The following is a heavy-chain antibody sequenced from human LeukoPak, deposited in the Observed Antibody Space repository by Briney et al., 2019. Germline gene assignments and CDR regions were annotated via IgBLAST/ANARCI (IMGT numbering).Heavy chain of an antibody. V-gene: IGHV4-4*07. D-gene: IGHD3-9*01. CDR3: ATEGGYDILTGNHINV. CDR1: GCAISSYY. Sequence: PSETLSLTCSVSGCAISSYYWSWIRQPAGMGLEWIGQIYSSGSTNYNPSLKSRVTISVDKSKNQFSLKLNSVTAADTAVYYCATEGGYDILTGNHINVWGKGTTVTVSS. CDR2: IYSSGST. J-gene: IGHJ6*04.